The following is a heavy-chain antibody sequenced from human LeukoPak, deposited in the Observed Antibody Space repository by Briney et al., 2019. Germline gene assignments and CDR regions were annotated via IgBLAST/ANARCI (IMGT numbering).Heavy chain of an antibody. V-gene: IGHV4-39*01. CDR3: ARGWKWLVRDFPFDY. J-gene: IGHJ4*02. D-gene: IGHD6-19*01. CDR2: IYYSGST. CDR1: GGSISSSSYY. Sequence: KTSETLSLTCTVSGGSISSSSYYWGWIRQPPGKGLEWIGSIYYSGSTYYNPSLKSRVTISVDTSKNQFSLKLSSVTAADTAVYYCARGWKWLVRDFPFDYWGQGTLVTVSS.